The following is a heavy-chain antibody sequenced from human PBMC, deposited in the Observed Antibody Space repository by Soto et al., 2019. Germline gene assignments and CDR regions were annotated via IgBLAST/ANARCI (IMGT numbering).Heavy chain of an antibody. D-gene: IGHD2-8*02. J-gene: IGHJ4*02. CDR3: ARGGGVYYFDY. CDR1: GGSISSYY. CDR2: IYYSGIT. V-gene: IGHV4-59*01. Sequence: QVQLQESGPGLVKPSETLSLTCTVSGGSISSYYWSWIRQPPGKGLEWIGYIYYSGITDYNPSLKTRATISVDTSKGQFSLKLSSVPAADTAVYYCARGGGVYYFDYWGQGTLVTVSS.